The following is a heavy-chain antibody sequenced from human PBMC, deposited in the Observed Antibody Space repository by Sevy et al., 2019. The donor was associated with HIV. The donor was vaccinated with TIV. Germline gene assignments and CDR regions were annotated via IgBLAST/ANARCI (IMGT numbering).Heavy chain of an antibody. Sequence: GGSLRLSCAASEFTFSSRAVSWVRQAPGKGLEWVSAISGNGENRHYADSVRGRFTISRDNFKNTLYLQMNSLRAEDTALYYCARDGRGISAFDIWGQGTMVTVSS. CDR1: EFTFSSRA. CDR3: ARDGRGISAFDI. D-gene: IGHD3-3*02. V-gene: IGHV3-23*01. J-gene: IGHJ3*02. CDR2: ISGNGENR.